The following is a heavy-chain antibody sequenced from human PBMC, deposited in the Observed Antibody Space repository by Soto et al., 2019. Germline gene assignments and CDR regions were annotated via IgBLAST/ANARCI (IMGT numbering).Heavy chain of an antibody. CDR2: IYPGDSDT. V-gene: IGHV5-51*01. CDR3: AIRDSSGYYPADFDY. CDR1: GYSFTTYW. D-gene: IGHD3-22*01. J-gene: IGHJ4*02. Sequence: GESLKISCKGSGYSFTTYWIGWVRQMPGKGLEWMGVIYPGDSDTRYSPSFQGQVTISADKSINTAYLQWSSLKASDTAMYYCAIRDSSGYYPADFDYRGQRTPVTVSS.